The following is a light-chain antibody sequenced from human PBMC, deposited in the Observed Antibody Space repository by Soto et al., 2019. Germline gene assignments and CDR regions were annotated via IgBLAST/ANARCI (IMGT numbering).Light chain of an antibody. CDR3: QHRYNWPLT. CDR1: QSISSL. CDR2: DAS. Sequence: DIVLTQSPATLSLSPGERATLSCRASQSISSLLAWYQQKPGQAPRLLIYDASNRATGIPARFSGSGSGTAFTLTISSLEPEDFAVYYCQHRYNWPLTFGGGSKVEIK. J-gene: IGKJ4*01. V-gene: IGKV3-11*01.